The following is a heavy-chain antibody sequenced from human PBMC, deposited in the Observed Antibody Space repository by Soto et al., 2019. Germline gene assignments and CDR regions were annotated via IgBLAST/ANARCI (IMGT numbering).Heavy chain of an antibody. Sequence: GGSLRLSCAASGFTFSSYAMHWVRQAPGMGLEWVAVISYDGSNKYYADSVKGRFTISRDNSKNTLYLQMNSLRAEDTAVYYCARDEGCCSSTSTDYWGQGTLVTVSS. CDR1: GFTFSSYA. J-gene: IGHJ4*02. V-gene: IGHV3-30-3*01. D-gene: IGHD2-2*01. CDR2: ISYDGSNK. CDR3: ARDEGCCSSTSTDY.